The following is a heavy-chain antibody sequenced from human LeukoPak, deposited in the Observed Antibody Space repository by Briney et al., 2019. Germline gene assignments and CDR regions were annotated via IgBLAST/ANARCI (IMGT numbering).Heavy chain of an antibody. CDR1: GFTVSSNY. V-gene: IGHV3-53*05. CDR3: AKETTPQDAFDI. J-gene: IGHJ3*02. Sequence: GGSLRLSCAASGFTVSSNYMSWVRQAPGKGLEWVSVIYSGGSTYYADSVKGRFTISRDNSKSTLYLQMNSLRAEDTAVYYCAKETTPQDAFDIWGQGTMVTVSS. CDR2: IYSGGST. D-gene: IGHD1-7*01.